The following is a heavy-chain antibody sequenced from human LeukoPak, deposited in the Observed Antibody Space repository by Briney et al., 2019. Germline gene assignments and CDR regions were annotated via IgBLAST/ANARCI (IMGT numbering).Heavy chain of an antibody. J-gene: IGHJ4*02. D-gene: IGHD1/OR15-1a*01. CDR2: INPNSGGT. CDR1: GYTFTGYY. Sequence: ASVKVSCKASGYTFTGYYIHWVRQAPGQGLEWMGWINPNSGGTNYAQKFQGRVTMTRDTSISTAYMELSRLRSDDTAVYYCAREYGNFGTIESWGQGTLVTVSS. V-gene: IGHV1-2*02. CDR3: AREYGNFGTIES.